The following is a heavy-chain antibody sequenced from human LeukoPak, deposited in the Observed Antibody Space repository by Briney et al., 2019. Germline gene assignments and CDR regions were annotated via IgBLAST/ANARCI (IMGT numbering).Heavy chain of an antibody. J-gene: IGHJ2*01. CDR2: INHGGST. Sequence: PSETLSLTCAVYGGSSSGYYWSWIRQPPGKWVEWIGKINHGGSTTYNPSLKSRVTISVDSSKSQFSLQLSSVTAADTAVYYCARGSFLQKQYFDLWGRGTLVTVSS. V-gene: IGHV4-34*01. D-gene: IGHD5-24*01. CDR1: GGSSSGYY. CDR3: ARGSFLQKQYFDL.